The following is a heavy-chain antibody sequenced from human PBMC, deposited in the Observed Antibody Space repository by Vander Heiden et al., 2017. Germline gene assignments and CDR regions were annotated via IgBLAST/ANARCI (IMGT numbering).Heavy chain of an antibody. CDR1: GYPFTSSG. CDR3: ARDSSGYDGDGGDY. Sequence: QVQLVQSGAEVKTPGASVKVSFTASGYPFTSSGISWVRQAPGQGLEWMGGISAYNGNTNYAQKLQGRGTMTTDTSTSTAYMELRSLRSDDTAVYYCARDSSGYDGDGGDYWGQGTLVTVSS. J-gene: IGHJ4*02. V-gene: IGHV1-18*04. D-gene: IGHD3-22*01. CDR2: ISAYNGNT.